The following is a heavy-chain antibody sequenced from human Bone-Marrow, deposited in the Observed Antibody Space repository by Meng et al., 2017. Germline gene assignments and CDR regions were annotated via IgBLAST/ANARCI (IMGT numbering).Heavy chain of an antibody. Sequence: VPLQESVPGLGKPSGTLSLTCPVSGGSISTNNWWSWIRQPPQKCLEWIGDISYSWSAYDNPSLKIRVTFSVDTSKNQFSLKLSSVTAADTAVYYCARGFSPGGRVISKYYWGQGTLVTVSS. CDR3: ARGFSPGGRVISKYY. CDR1: GGSISTNNW. D-gene: IGHD3-22*01. J-gene: IGHJ4*02. V-gene: IGHV4-30-4*01. CDR2: ISYSWSA.